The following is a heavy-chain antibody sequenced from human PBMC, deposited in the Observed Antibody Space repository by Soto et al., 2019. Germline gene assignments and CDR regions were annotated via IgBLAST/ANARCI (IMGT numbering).Heavy chain of an antibody. D-gene: IGHD3-22*01. V-gene: IGHV1-24*01. CDR2: FDPEDGET. CDR1: GYTLTELS. Sequence: ASVKVSCKVSGYTLTELSMHWVRQAPGKGLEWMGGFDPEDGETIYAQKFQGRVTMTEDTSTDTAYMELSSLRSEDTAVYYCATSIWGANYYDSSGYYGYWGQGTLVTVSS. CDR3: ATSIWGANYYDSSGYYGY. J-gene: IGHJ4*02.